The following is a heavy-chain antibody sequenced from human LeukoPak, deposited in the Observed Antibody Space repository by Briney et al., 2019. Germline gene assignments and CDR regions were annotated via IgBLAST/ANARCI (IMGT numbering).Heavy chain of an antibody. CDR2: IYYTGSS. CDR1: GGSISSSDDY. V-gene: IGHV4-39*07. D-gene: IGHD3-22*01. Sequence: SETLSPTCSVSGGSISSSDDYWGFVRQTPGKGLEWMGSIYYTGSSHYNPSLKSRATISVDTSKNQFSLNLSSVTAADTAVYYCTRATSSGPLFTYHMDVWGKGTTVTVSS. J-gene: IGHJ6*03. CDR3: TRATSSGPLFTYHMDV.